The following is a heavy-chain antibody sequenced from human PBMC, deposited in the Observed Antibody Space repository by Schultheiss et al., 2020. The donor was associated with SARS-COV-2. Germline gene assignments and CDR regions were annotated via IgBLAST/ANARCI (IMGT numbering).Heavy chain of an antibody. J-gene: IGHJ5*02. Sequence: SETLSLTCAVYGGSFSGYYWSWIRQPPGKGLEWIGEINHSGSTNYNTSLKSRVTISVDTSKNQFSLKLSSVTAADTAVYYCARDEAAARFRSGPINWFDPWGQGTLVTVSS. CDR2: INHSGST. V-gene: IGHV4-34*01. D-gene: IGHD6-13*01. CDR3: ARDEAAARFRSGPINWFDP. CDR1: GGSFSGYY.